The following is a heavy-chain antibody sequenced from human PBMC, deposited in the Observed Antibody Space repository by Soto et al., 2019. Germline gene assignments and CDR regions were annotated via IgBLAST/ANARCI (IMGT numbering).Heavy chain of an antibody. CDR1: GFAFSSYS. V-gene: IGHV3-21*01. D-gene: IGHD6-13*01. Sequence: GGPLRLSCAASGFAFSSYSINFVRHAPGKGLEWVSSISSSSSYIYYADSVKGRFTISRDNAKNSLYLQMNSLRAEDTAVYYCARDHIAAAGTWDYWGQGTLVTVSS. CDR3: ARDHIAAAGTWDY. J-gene: IGHJ4*02. CDR2: ISSSSSYI.